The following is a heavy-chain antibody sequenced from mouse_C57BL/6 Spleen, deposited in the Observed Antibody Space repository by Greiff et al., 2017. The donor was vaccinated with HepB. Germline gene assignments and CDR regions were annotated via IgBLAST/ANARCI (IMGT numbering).Heavy chain of an antibody. CDR2: INPNNGGT. CDR3: ARSDGYLTRNYFDY. J-gene: IGHJ2*01. D-gene: IGHD2-3*01. Sequence: EVQLQQSGPELVKPGASVKISCKASGYTFTDYYMNWVKQSHGKSLEWIGDINPNNGGTSYNQKFKGKATLTVDKSSSTAYMELRSLTSEDSAVYYCARSDGYLTRNYFDYWGQGTTLTVSS. CDR1: GYTFTDYY. V-gene: IGHV1-26*01.